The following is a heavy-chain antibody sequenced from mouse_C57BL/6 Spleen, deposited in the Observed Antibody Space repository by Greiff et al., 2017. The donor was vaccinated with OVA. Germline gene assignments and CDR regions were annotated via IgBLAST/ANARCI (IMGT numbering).Heavy chain of an antibody. J-gene: IGHJ1*03. V-gene: IGHV1-26*01. D-gene: IGHD2-4*01. CDR2: INPNNGGT. Sequence: EVKLQESGPELVKPGASVKISCKASGYTFTDYYMNWVKQSHGKSLEWIGDINPNNGGTSSNQKFKGKATLTVDKSSRTAYMELRSLTSEDSAVYYCAILRRDWYFDVWGTGTTVTVSS. CDR3: AILRRDWYFDV. CDR1: GYTFTDYY.